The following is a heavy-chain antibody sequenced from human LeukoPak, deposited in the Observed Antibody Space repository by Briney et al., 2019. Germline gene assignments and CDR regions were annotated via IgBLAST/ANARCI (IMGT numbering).Heavy chain of an antibody. Sequence: ASETLSLTCTVSGGSISSYYWSWIRQPAGKGLERIGRIYTSGSTNYNPSLKSRVTMSVDTSKNQFSLKLTSVTAADTAVYYCARLVVITTFDWFDPWGQGTLVTVSS. CDR2: IYTSGST. CDR3: ARLVVITTFDWFDP. D-gene: IGHD3-22*01. V-gene: IGHV4-4*07. CDR1: GGSISSYY. J-gene: IGHJ5*02.